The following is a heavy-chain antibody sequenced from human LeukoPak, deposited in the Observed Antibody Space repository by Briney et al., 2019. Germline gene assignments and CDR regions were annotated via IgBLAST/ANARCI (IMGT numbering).Heavy chain of an antibody. V-gene: IGHV3-30*18. CDR3: AKGGYYASSGSYAFDI. CDR1: GFTFSHYA. CDR2: ISYGGTNK. D-gene: IGHD3-22*01. J-gene: IGHJ3*02. Sequence: PGRSLRLSCAASGFTFSHYAMHWVRQAPGKGLDWVAVISYGGTNKYYADSVKGRFTISRDNSKNTLSLQMNSLRAEDTAVYYCAKGGYYASSGSYAFDIWGQGTVVTVSS.